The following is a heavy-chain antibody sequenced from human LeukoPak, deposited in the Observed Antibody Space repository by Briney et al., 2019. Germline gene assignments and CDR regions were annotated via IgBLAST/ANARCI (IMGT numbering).Heavy chain of an antibody. Sequence: SETLSLTCTISGGSISSYYWTWIRQPPGKGLEWIGYIYNSGTTNYNPSLNSRVTISIDTSKNQFSLKLSSVTAADTAVYYCARDCSSTSCIGGAFDIWGQGTMVTVSS. D-gene: IGHD2-2*01. V-gene: IGHV4-59*01. J-gene: IGHJ3*02. CDR1: GGSISSYY. CDR2: IYNSGTT. CDR3: ARDCSSTSCIGGAFDI.